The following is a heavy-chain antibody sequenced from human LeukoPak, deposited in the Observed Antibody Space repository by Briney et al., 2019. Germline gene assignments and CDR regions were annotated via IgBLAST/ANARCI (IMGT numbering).Heavy chain of an antibody. D-gene: IGHD3-10*01. Sequence: SETLSLTCTVSGGSISSYYWSWIRQPPGKGLEWIGYIYYSGSTNYNPSLKSRVTISVDTSKNQFSLKLSSVTAADTAVYYCARRGGFGDYFDYWGQGTLATVSS. J-gene: IGHJ4*02. V-gene: IGHV4-59*08. CDR1: GGSISSYY. CDR3: ARRGGFGDYFDY. CDR2: IYYSGST.